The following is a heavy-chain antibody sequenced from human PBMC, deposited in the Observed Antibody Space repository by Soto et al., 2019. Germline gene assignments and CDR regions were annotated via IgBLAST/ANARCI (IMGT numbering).Heavy chain of an antibody. Sequence: EVQLVESGGDLVQPGGSLRLSCAASGFTFSGHWMHWVRQVPGKGLVWVSRINTDGGSTSYADSVKGRFTISRDNAKNTLFLQITGLRVHDTSVYYCAREAGYCSRTSCYRRAFDTWGQGTMVTVSS. CDR2: INTDGGST. J-gene: IGHJ3*02. CDR1: GFTFSGHW. V-gene: IGHV3-74*01. CDR3: AREAGYCSRTSCYRRAFDT. D-gene: IGHD2-2*01.